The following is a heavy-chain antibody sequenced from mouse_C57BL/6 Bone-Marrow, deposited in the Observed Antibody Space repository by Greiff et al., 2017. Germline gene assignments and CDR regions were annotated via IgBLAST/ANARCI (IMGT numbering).Heavy chain of an antibody. Sequence: QVQLQQSGAELVQPGASVKISCKASGYAFSSYWMNWVKQRPGKGLEWIGQIFPGAGDTKYNGKFKGKATLTVDKSSCTAYMQLSSLTSEDSSVYFCARGAYWGQGTLVTVSA. V-gene: IGHV1-80*01. J-gene: IGHJ3*01. CDR3: ARGAY. CDR2: IFPGAGDT. CDR1: GYAFSSYW.